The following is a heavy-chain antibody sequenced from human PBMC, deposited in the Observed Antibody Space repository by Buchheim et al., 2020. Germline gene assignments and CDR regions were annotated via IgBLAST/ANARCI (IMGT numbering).Heavy chain of an antibody. CDR1: GGSISSGSYY. Sequence: QVQLQESGPGLVKPSQTLSLTCTVSGGSISSGSYYWSWIRQPAGKGLEWIGRLYSSGSTEYNPSLKSRVTISVDTSKNQFSLTLTSVTAADTAVYYCARYSSSYGSGSLQRIFDPWGQGTL. J-gene: IGHJ5*02. D-gene: IGHD3-10*01. CDR2: LYSSGST. V-gene: IGHV4-61*02. CDR3: ARYSSSYGSGSLQRIFDP.